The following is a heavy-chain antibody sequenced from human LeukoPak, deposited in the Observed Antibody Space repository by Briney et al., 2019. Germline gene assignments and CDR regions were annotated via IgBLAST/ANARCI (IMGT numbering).Heavy chain of an antibody. CDR1: GGTFSSYA. V-gene: IGHV1-69*13. CDR3: ARGSHDFWSGFPTTLNDY. D-gene: IGHD3-3*01. J-gene: IGHJ4*02. Sequence: SVKVSCKASGGTFSSYAISWVRQAPGQGLEWMGGIIPIFGTANYAQKFQGRVTITADESTSTAYMELSSLRSEDTAVHYCARGSHDFWSGFPTTLNDYWGQGTLVTVSS. CDR2: IIPIFGTA.